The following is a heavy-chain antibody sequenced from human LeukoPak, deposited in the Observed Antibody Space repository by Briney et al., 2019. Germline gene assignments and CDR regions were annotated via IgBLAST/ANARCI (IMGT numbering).Heavy chain of an antibody. D-gene: IGHD4-17*01. J-gene: IGHJ4*02. CDR2: LSGSDGST. CDR1: GFTFSSYA. V-gene: IGHV3-23*01. CDR3: AKGYYADYFFDY. Sequence: PGGSLRLSCAASGFTFSSYAMNWVRQAPGKGLEWVSTLSGSDGSTYYADSVKGRFTISRDNSKDTLSLQMNSLRAEDTAIYYCAKGYYADYFFDYWGQGTLVTVSS.